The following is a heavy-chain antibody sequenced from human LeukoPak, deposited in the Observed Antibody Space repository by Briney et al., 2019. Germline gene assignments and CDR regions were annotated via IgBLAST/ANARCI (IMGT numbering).Heavy chain of an antibody. CDR3: AREYCSGGSCYLDY. V-gene: IGHV1-18*01. CDR2: ISAYNGNT. Sequence: ASVKVSCKASGYTFTSYGISWVRQAHGQGLEWMGWISAYNGNTNYAQKLQGRVTMTTDTSTSTAYMELRSLRSDDTAVYYCAREYCSGGSCYLDYWGQGTMVTVSS. J-gene: IGHJ4*03. CDR1: GYTFTSYG. D-gene: IGHD2-15*01.